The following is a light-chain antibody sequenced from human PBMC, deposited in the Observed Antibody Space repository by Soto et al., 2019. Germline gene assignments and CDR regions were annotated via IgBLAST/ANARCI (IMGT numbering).Light chain of an antibody. CDR3: GADHGGGSNFVPLV. V-gene: IGLV9-49*01. CDR1: SGYSNYK. Sequence: QLVLTQSPSASASLGASVTLTCTLSSGYSNYKVDWYQQRPGKGPRFVMRVGTGGIVGSKGDGIPDRFSVLGSGLNRYLTIKNIQEEDESDYHCGADHGGGSNFVPLVFGGGTKLTVL. CDR2: VGTGGIVG. J-gene: IGLJ3*02.